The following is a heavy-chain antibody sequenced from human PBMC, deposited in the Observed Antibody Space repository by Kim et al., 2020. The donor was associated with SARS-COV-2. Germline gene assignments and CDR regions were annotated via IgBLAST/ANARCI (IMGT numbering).Heavy chain of an antibody. V-gene: IGHV3-30*04. J-gene: IGHJ6*02. CDR3: ARDFEAGGDYIYYYFGMDV. D-gene: IGHD4-17*01. CDR1: GFTFSSYA. CDR2: ISSTGNNK. Sequence: GGSLRLSCAASGFTFSSYAMHWVRQAPGKRLEWVATISSTGNNKYYTDSMKGRFTISRDNSKNTLFLQMVTLRPEDTAVYYCARDFEAGGDYIYYYFGMDVWGQGTIVTVSS.